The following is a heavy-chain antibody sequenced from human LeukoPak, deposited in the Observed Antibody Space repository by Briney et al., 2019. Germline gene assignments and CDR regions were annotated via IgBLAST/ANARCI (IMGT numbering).Heavy chain of an antibody. D-gene: IGHD2-15*01. J-gene: IGHJ3*01. V-gene: IGHV4-59*01. Sequence: SETLSLTCTVSGGFISSYYWNWVRQPPGNGLEWIGHIYYTGSTNYKLSIKSRVSISVDTSRNQFSLILTSLTAADTTVYYCARERVASRRPDVCDFWGQGTMVTVSS. CDR2: IYYTGST. CDR1: GGFISSYY. CDR3: ARERVASRRPDVCDF.